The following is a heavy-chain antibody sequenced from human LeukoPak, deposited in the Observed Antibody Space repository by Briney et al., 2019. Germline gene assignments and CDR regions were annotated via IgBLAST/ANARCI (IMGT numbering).Heavy chain of an antibody. D-gene: IGHD3-10*01. CDR1: GGSFSGYY. J-gene: IGHJ5*02. Sequence: PSETLSLTCAVYGGSFSGYYWSWIRQPPGEGLEWIGEINHSGSTNYNPSLKSRVTISVDTSKNQFSLKLSSVTAADTAVYYCARGAYYGSGSYYNWFDPWGQGTLVTVSS. V-gene: IGHV4-34*01. CDR2: INHSGST. CDR3: ARGAYYGSGSYYNWFDP.